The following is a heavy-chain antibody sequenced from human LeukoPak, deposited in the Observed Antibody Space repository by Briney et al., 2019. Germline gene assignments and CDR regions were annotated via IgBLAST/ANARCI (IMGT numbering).Heavy chain of an antibody. D-gene: IGHD6-13*01. CDR2: IYYSGST. Sequence: PSETLSLTCTVSGGSISSYYWSWIRQPPGKGLEWIGYIYYSGSTNYNPSLKSRVTISVDTSKNQFSLKLSSVTAADTAVYYCARTTEAHSWRTRYYDYYMDVWGKGTTVTVSS. CDR3: ARTTEAHSWRTRYYDYYMDV. CDR1: GGSISSYY. V-gene: IGHV4-59*01. J-gene: IGHJ6*03.